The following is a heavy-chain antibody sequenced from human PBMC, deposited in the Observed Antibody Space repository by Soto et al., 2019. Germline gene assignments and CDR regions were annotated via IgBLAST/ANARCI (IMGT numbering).Heavy chain of an antibody. CDR2: IIPIFGTA. D-gene: IGHD3-22*01. CDR1: GGTFSSCA. Sequence: SVKVSCKASGGTFSSCAISWVRQAPGQGLEWMGGIIPIFGTANYAQKFQGRVTITADESTSTAYMELSSLRSEDTAVYYCARQYYYDSSGYPYFDYWGQGTLVTVSS. CDR3: ARQYYYDSSGYPYFDY. J-gene: IGHJ4*02. V-gene: IGHV1-69*13.